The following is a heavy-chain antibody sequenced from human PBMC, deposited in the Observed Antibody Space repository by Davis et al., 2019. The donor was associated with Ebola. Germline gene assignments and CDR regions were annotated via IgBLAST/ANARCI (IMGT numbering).Heavy chain of an antibody. J-gene: IGHJ6*02. D-gene: IGHD3-16*01. CDR2: ISGSGGST. V-gene: IGHV3-23*01. CDR1: GFTFSSYA. Sequence: GESLKISCAASGFTFSSYAMSWVRQAPGKGLEWVSAISGSGGSTYYADSVKGRFTISRDNSKNTLYLQMNSLRAEDTAVYYCAKGLGGVVRRGMDVWGQGTTVTVSS. CDR3: AKGLGGVVRRGMDV.